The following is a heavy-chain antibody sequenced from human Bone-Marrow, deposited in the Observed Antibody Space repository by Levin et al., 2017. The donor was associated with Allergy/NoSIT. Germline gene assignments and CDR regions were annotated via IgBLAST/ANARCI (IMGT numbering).Heavy chain of an antibody. CDR1: GGSISSSSYY. D-gene: IGHD6-13*01. V-gene: IGHV4-39*07. CDR3: ARDEYSSSPPV. Sequence: HSQTLSLTCTVSGGSISSSSYYWGWIRQPPGKGLEWIGSIYYSGSTYYNPSLKSRVTISVDTSKNQFSLKLSSVTAADTAVYYCARDEYSSSPPVWGQGTTVTVSS. CDR2: IYYSGST. J-gene: IGHJ6*02.